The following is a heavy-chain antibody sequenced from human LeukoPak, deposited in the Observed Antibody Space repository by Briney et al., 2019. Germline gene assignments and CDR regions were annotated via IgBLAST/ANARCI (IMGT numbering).Heavy chain of an antibody. Sequence: GGSLRLSCAASGFTFSDYYMSWIRQAPGKGLEWVSYISSSSSYTNYADSVKGRFTISRDNAKNSLYLRMNSLRAEDTAVYYCARGGYSSSWYLPFDYWGQGTLVTVSS. CDR2: ISSSSSYT. CDR3: ARGGYSSSWYLPFDY. CDR1: GFTFSDYY. J-gene: IGHJ4*02. V-gene: IGHV3-11*06. D-gene: IGHD6-13*01.